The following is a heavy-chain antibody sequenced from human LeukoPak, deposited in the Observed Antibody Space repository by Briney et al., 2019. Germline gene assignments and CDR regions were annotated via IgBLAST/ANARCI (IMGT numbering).Heavy chain of an antibody. Sequence: GGSLRLSCAASGFTFSSYGMHWVRQAPGKGLEWVAFIRYDGSNKYYADSVKGRFTISRDNAKNSLYLQMNSLRAEDTAVYYCARASYGIGVFDYWGQGTLVTVSS. V-gene: IGHV3-30*02. CDR2: IRYDGSNK. CDR1: GFTFSSYG. J-gene: IGHJ4*02. CDR3: ARASYGIGVFDY. D-gene: IGHD5-18*01.